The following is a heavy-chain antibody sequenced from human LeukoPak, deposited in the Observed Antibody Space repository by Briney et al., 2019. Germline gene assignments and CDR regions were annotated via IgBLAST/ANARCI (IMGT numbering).Heavy chain of an antibody. CDR1: GYTFTSYY. CDR2: INPSGGST. CDR3: ARDSPVGAARGDY. Sequence: ASVKVSCKASGYTFTSYYMHWVRQAPGQGLEWMGIINPSGGSTSYAQKFQGRVTMTTDTSTSTAYMELRSLRSDDTAVYYCARDSPVGAARGDYWGQGTLVTVSS. V-gene: IGHV1-46*01. J-gene: IGHJ4*02. D-gene: IGHD1-26*01.